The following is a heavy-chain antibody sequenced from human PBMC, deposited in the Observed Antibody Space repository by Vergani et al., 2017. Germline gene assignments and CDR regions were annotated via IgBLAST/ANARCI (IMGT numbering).Heavy chain of an antibody. CDR2: IYYSGST. J-gene: IGHJ4*02. V-gene: IGHV4-39*01. CDR3: ARHLLWFGEFYY. D-gene: IGHD3-10*01. CDR1: GGSISSSSYY. Sequence: QLQLQESGPGLVKPSETLSLTCTVSGGSISSSSYYWGWIRQPPGKGLEWIGRIYYSGSTYYNPSLKSRVTISVDTSKNQFSLKLSSVTAADTAVYYCARHLLWFGEFYYWGQGTLVTVSS.